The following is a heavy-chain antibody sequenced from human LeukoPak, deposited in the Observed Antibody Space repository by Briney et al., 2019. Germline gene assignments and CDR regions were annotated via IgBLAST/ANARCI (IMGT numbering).Heavy chain of an antibody. CDR3: ARDKRDWNDPNYYYYMDV. D-gene: IGHD1-1*01. Sequence: ASVKVSCKASGYTFTSYGISWVRQAPGQGLEWMGWISAYNGNTNYAQKLQGRVTMTTDTSTSTAYMELRSLRSDDTAVYYCARDKRDWNDPNYYYYMDVWGKGTTVTVSS. CDR2: ISAYNGNT. J-gene: IGHJ6*03. CDR1: GYTFTSYG. V-gene: IGHV1-18*01.